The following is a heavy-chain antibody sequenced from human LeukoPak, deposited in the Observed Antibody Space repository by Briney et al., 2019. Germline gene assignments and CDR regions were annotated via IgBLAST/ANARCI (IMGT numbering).Heavy chain of an antibody. D-gene: IGHD1-26*01. CDR2: INSDGSST. V-gene: IGHV3-74*01. CDR3: AKSSGTYSLWYFDL. Sequence: TGGSLRLSCAASGFTFSNYWMHWVRQGPGKGLVWVSRINSDGSSTSYADSVKGRFTISRDNSKNTLYLQMNSLRAEDTAVYYCAKSSGTYSLWYFDLWGRGTLVTVSS. J-gene: IGHJ2*01. CDR1: GFTFSNYW.